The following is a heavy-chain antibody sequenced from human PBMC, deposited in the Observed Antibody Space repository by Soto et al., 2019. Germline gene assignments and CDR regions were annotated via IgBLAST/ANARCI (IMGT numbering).Heavy chain of an antibody. CDR3: AHTEVVGATLSY. CDR1: GFSLSSSGVG. Sequence: QITLKESGPTLVKPTQTLTLTCTFSGFSLSSSGVGVGWIRQPPGKALEWLALIYWDGDKRYSPFLKSRLTITDDTSKNPVVLTLANMDPVDTATYYCAHTEVVGATLSYWGQGTPVTVSS. D-gene: IGHD1-26*01. CDR2: IYWDGDK. V-gene: IGHV2-5*02. J-gene: IGHJ4*02.